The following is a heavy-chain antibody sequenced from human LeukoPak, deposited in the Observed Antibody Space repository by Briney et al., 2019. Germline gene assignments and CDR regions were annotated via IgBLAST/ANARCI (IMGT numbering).Heavy chain of an antibody. J-gene: IGHJ4*02. V-gene: IGHV3-53*01. D-gene: IGHD4-17*01. CDR1: GFTVSSIY. Sequence: GGSPRPSCAASGFTVSSIYMSWVRQAPGKGREWVSVIYIGGSTYYADSVKSRFTISRDNSKNTLYLQMNSLRAEDTGVYYCARELRAGFDYWGQGTLVTVSS. CDR2: IYIGGST. CDR3: ARELRAGFDY.